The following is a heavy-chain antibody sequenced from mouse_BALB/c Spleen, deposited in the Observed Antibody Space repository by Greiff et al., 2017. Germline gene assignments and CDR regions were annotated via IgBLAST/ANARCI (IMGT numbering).Heavy chain of an antibody. CDR1: GFSLTGHG. CDR2: IWGDGST. CDR3: ARGSYGYPHYAMDY. Sequence: QVQLQQSGPGLVAPPQSLSITCTVPGFSLTGHGVTWVRQPPGKGLEWLGMIWGDGSTVYNSALKSRLSISKDNSKSQVFLKMNSLQTDDTARYYCARGSYGYPHYAMDYWGQGTSVTVSS. V-gene: IGHV2-6-7*01. D-gene: IGHD1-2*01. J-gene: IGHJ4*01.